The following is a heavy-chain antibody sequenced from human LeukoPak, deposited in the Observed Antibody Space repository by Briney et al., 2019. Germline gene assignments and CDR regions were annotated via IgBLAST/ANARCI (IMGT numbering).Heavy chain of an antibody. CDR3: AKDRETTASGTFDY. V-gene: IGHV3-30*18. Sequence: GRSLRLSCAASGFTFNNYGIHYVRQAPGKGLEWVAVISDDGRHKNYVDSVKGRFTISRDNSNNTLYLQMNSLRVEDTGVYYCAKDRETTASGTFDYWGQGTLVTVSS. J-gene: IGHJ4*02. D-gene: IGHD6-13*01. CDR1: GFTFNNYG. CDR2: ISDDGRHK.